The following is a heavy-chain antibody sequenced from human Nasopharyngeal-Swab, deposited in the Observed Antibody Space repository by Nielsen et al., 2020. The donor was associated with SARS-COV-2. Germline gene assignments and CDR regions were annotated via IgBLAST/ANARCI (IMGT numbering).Heavy chain of an antibody. D-gene: IGHD6-13*01. J-gene: IGHJ4*02. Sequence: GGSLRLSGAASGFTFSSYAMSWVRQAPGKGLEWVSAISGSGGSTYYADSVKGRFTISRDNSKNTLYLQMNSLRAEDTAVYYCAKSVESGIAAAATYYFDYWGQGTLVTVSS. V-gene: IGHV3-23*01. CDR3: AKSVESGIAAAATYYFDY. CDR1: GFTFSSYA. CDR2: ISGSGGST.